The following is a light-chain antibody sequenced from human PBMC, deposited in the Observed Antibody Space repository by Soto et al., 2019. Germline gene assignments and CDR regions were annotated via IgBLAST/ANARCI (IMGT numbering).Light chain of an antibody. CDR2: EVT. Sequence: QPASVSGSPGQSITIPCTGTSGDVGGYNLVSWYQQHPGKGPKLMIYEVTERPSGVSNRFSGSKSGNTASLTISGLQPDDEADYYCCSYAGNSEVFGTGTKLTVL. V-gene: IGLV2-23*02. J-gene: IGLJ1*01. CDR1: SGDVGGYNL. CDR3: CSYAGNSEV.